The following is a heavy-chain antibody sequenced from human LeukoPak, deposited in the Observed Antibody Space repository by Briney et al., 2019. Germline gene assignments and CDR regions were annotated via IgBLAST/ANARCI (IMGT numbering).Heavy chain of an antibody. V-gene: IGHV4-4*07. J-gene: IGHJ6*03. Sequence: SETLSLTCTVSGVSISSYYWSWVRQPAGKGLEWIGRIYASGNINYNPSLKSRVTMSIGTSKNQFSLKVNSVTAADTAVYYCAREALIEGFYYYMDVWGKGTTVTVSS. CDR1: GVSISSYY. CDR3: AREALIEGFYYYMDV. CDR2: IYASGNI.